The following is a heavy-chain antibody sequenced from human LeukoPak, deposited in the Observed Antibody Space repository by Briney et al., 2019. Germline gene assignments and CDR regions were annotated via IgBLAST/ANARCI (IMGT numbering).Heavy chain of an antibody. Sequence: GGSLRLSCAASGFTFSSYGMHWVRQAPGKGLEWVAVISYDGSNKYYADSVKGRFTISRDNSKNTLYLQMNSLRAEDTAVYYCAKRGGIAVAGNGIDYWGQGTLVTVSS. J-gene: IGHJ4*02. CDR1: GFTFSSYG. D-gene: IGHD6-19*01. V-gene: IGHV3-30*18. CDR2: ISYDGSNK. CDR3: AKRGGIAVAGNGIDY.